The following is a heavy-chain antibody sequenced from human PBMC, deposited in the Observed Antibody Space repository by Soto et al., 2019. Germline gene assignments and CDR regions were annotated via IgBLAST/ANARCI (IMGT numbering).Heavy chain of an antibody. CDR3: AKDQASGQGSFDS. J-gene: IGHJ4*02. CDR1: GFTFNIYG. CDR2: ISYDGSNQ. Sequence: GSLRLSCSASGFTFNIYGMHWVLQAPDKGLEWVALISYDGSNQYYADSVKGRFTISRDNSKNTLFLQMNSLRADDTAVYYCAKDQASGQGSFDSWGQGTLVTVSS. V-gene: IGHV3-30*18.